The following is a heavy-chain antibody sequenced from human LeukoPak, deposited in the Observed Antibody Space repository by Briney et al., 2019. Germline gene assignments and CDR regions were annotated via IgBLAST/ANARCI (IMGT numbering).Heavy chain of an antibody. CDR3: ARAAAVRWANPNDMGY. CDR1: GYTFTGYY. CDR2: INPNSGGT. Sequence: ASVKVSCKASGYTFTGYYTHWVRQAPGQGLEWMGWINPNSGGTNYAQKFQGRVTMTRDTSISTAYMELSRLRSDDTAVYYCARAAAVRWANPNDMGYWGQGTLVTVSS. V-gene: IGHV1-2*02. D-gene: IGHD6-13*01. J-gene: IGHJ4*02.